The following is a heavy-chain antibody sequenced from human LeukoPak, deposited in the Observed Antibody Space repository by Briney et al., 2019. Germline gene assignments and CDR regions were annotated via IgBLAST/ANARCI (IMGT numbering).Heavy chain of an antibody. J-gene: IGHJ5*02. CDR3: ARGRSRLFDP. Sequence: SETLSLTCTVSGGSISGSSYYWGWIRQPPGKGLEWIGYIYYSGSTNYNPSLKSRVTISVDTSKNQFSLKLSSVTAADTAVYYCARGRSRLFDPWGQGTLVTVSS. D-gene: IGHD2-15*01. V-gene: IGHV4-61*05. CDR1: GGSISGSSYY. CDR2: IYYSGST.